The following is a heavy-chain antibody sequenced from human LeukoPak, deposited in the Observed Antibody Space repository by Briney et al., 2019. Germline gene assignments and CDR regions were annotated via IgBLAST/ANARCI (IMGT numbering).Heavy chain of an antibody. D-gene: IGHD6-13*01. V-gene: IGHV3-21*01. Sequence: GGSLRLSCAASGFTFSSYSMNWVRQAPGKGLEWVSSISTSSSYIYYADSVKGRFTISRDNAKNSLYVQMDSLRAEDTAVYYCARDLMGIAYRGAFYYWGQGTLVTVSS. CDR3: ARDLMGIAYRGAFYY. CDR1: GFTFSSYS. J-gene: IGHJ4*02. CDR2: ISTSSSYI.